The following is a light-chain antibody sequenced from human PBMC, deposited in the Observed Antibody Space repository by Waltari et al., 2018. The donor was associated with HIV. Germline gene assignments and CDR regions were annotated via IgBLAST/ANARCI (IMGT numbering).Light chain of an antibody. CDR1: MSLLYTSNNKDS. CDR2: WAS. CDR3: QQYSITQYS. Sequence: DIVMTQSPDSLAVSLGGRATINCTSSMSLLYTSNNKDSLAWYQQKPGQPPKLLIYWASSRDSGVADRFSGSGSGTDFTLTISSLQPEDVAVYYCQQYSITQYSFGQGTKLEIK. J-gene: IGKJ2*03. V-gene: IGKV4-1*01.